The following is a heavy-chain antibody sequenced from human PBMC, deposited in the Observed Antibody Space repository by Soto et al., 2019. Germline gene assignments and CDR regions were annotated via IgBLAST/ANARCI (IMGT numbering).Heavy chain of an antibody. CDR2: IYTSGST. D-gene: IGHD1-26*01. CDR3: AREGASGFGMDV. Sequence: LSLTCNVSGGSIRSYYWSWVRQPAGKALEWIGRIYTSGSTNYNPSLRSRVSISVDTSKNQFSLTVTSVTAADTAVYYCAREGASGFGMDVWGQGTTVTVSS. J-gene: IGHJ6*02. V-gene: IGHV4-4*07. CDR1: GGSIRSYY.